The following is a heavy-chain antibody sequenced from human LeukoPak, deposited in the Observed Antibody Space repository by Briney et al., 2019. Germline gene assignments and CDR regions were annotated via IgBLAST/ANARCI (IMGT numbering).Heavy chain of an antibody. D-gene: IGHD2-15*01. J-gene: IGHJ4*02. V-gene: IGHV3-23*01. CDR3: AKDLYDCSGGSCYLGTLFDY. CDR2: ISGSGGST. CDR1: GFTFSSYA. Sequence: GGSLRLSCAASGFTFSSYAMSWVRQAPGKGLEWVSAISGSGGSTYYADSVKGRFTISRDNSKNTLYLQMNSLRAEDTAVYYCAKDLYDCSGGSCYLGTLFDYWGQGTLVTVSS.